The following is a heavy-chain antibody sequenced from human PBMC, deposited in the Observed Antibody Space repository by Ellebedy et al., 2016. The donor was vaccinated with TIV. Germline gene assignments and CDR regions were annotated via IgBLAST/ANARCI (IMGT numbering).Heavy chain of an antibody. Sequence: GESLKISXAASGFTFSTYAMIWVRQAPGKGLEWVSLINGDSASAYYADSVKGRFTISRDNSKNTLYLQVNSLRAEDTAVYYCATGIFDFWGQGTMVTVSS. CDR2: INGDSASA. V-gene: IGHV3-23*01. CDR1: GFTFSTYA. CDR3: ATGIFDF. J-gene: IGHJ3*01.